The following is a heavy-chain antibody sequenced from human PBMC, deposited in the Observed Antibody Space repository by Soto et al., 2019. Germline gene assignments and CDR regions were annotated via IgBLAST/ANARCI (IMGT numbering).Heavy chain of an antibody. Sequence: SLRLSCAASGFTFSSYGMHWVRQAPGKGLEWVAAISYDGSNKYYADSVKGRFTISRDNSKNTLYLQMNSLRAEDTAVYYCAKDRSLVRGPMPYWGQGTLVTVSS. V-gene: IGHV3-30*18. CDR1: GFTFSSYG. J-gene: IGHJ4*02. D-gene: IGHD3-10*01. CDR2: ISYDGSNK. CDR3: AKDRSLVRGPMPY.